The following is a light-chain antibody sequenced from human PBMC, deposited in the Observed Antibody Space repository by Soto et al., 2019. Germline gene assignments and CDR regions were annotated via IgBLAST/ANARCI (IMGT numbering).Light chain of an antibody. CDR2: DVN. V-gene: IGLV2-11*01. Sequence: QSALTQPRSVSGSPGQSVTISCTGTSSDVGAYNYDSWYQQHPGKAPKLIIYDVNKRPSGVPDRFSGSKSGNTASLTISGLQAEDEADYYCCSYAGNYVLVFGGGTKLTVL. CDR3: CSYAGNYVLV. J-gene: IGLJ3*02. CDR1: SSDVGAYNY.